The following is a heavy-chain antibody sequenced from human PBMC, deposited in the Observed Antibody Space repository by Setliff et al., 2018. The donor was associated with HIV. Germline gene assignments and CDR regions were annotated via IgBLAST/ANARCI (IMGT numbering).Heavy chain of an antibody. Sequence: PSETLSLTCTVSGAPLSSYYLNWIRQPPGKGLEWIGYIYYSGSIYYNPSLKSRVTMSVDTSKNQFSLKLSSLTAADSAVYYCARGGASSKWFDPWGQGTLVTVSS. J-gene: IGHJ5*02. CDR3: ARGGASSKWFDP. CDR2: IYYSGSI. D-gene: IGHD2-15*01. CDR1: GAPLSSYY. V-gene: IGHV4-59*01.